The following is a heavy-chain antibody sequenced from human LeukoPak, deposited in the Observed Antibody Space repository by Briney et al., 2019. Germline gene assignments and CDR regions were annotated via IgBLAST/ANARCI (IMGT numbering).Heavy chain of an antibody. V-gene: IGHV1-2*02. J-gene: IGHJ4*02. D-gene: IGHD6-19*01. CDR2: INTKSGAT. CDR3: ARGRAVAGDDY. Sequence: ASVKVSCKASGYTLTGYCMHWVRQAPGQGLEWLGWINTKSGATNYAQNFQGRVTMTRDTSISTAYMELSRLRSDDTAVYYCARGRAVAGDDYWGQGTLVTVSS. CDR1: GYTLTGYC.